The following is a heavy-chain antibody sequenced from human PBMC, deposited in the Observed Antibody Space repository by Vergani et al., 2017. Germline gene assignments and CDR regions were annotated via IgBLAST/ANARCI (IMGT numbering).Heavy chain of an antibody. CDR3: ARGAYYYDSSGYYEKFDY. V-gene: IGHV1-2*02. CDR1: GYTFTGYY. CDR2: INPNSGGT. D-gene: IGHD3-22*01. J-gene: IGHJ4*02. Sequence: QVQLVQSGAEVKKPGASVKVSCKASGYTFTGYYMHWVRQAPGQGLEWMGWINPNSGGTNYAQKFQGRVTMTRDTSISTAYMELSRLRSDDTAVCYCARGAYYYDSSGYYEKFDYWGRGTLVTVSS.